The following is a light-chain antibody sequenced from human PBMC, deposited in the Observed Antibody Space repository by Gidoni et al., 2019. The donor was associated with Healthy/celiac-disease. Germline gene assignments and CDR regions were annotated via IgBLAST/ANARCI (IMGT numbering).Light chain of an antibody. CDR3: QQYNNWPPIFT. CDR1: QSVSSN. V-gene: IGKV3-15*01. Sequence: EIVITQSPATLSVSPGERATLSCRASQSVSSNLAWYQQKPGQAPRLLIYGASTRATGIPAWFSGSGSGTEFTLTISSLQSEDFAVYYCQQYNNWPPIFTFGPGTKVDIK. J-gene: IGKJ3*01. CDR2: GAS.